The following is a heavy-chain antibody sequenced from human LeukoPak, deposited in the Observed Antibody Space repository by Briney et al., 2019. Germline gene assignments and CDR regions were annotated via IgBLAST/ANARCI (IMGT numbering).Heavy chain of an antibody. Sequence: GGSLRLSCAASGFTFSSYNLNWVRQAPGKGLEWVSYISRSSGTIYYADSVKGRFTISRDNAKNSLYLQMNSLRAEDTAVYYCARGGDPYYLGQGTLVTVPA. J-gene: IGHJ4*02. CDR1: GFTFSSYN. CDR2: ISRSSGTI. D-gene: IGHD2-21*02. CDR3: ARGGDPYY. V-gene: IGHV3-48*04.